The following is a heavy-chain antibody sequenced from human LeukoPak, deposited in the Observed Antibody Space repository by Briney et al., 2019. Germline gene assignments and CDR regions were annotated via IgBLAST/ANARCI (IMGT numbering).Heavy chain of an antibody. CDR1: GGSTSSSGYN. Sequence: PSETLSLICTVSGGSTSSSGYNWDWIRQPPGKGLEWIGNLYDSGSTYYNPSLKSRVTISVDTSKNQFSLKLSSVTAADTAVYYCARGSQSLGYCSGGSCRAKIFDYWGQGTLVTVSS. CDR3: ARGSQSLGYCSGGSCRAKIFDY. V-gene: IGHV4-39*07. CDR2: LYDSGST. D-gene: IGHD2-15*01. J-gene: IGHJ4*02.